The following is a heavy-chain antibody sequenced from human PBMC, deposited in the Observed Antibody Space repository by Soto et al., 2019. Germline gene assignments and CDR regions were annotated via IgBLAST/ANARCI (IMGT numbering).Heavy chain of an antibody. CDR2: IFHSGST. D-gene: IGHD3-16*02. CDR1: GASVSSGTYY. J-gene: IGHJ5*02. CDR3: ARDRVISRRFDP. Sequence: QVQLQESGPGLVRPSETLSLTCTVSGASVSSGTYYWSWIRQPPGKGLEWIGYIFHSGSTNYNPSLKSRVIISVDTSKNQFSLKLSSVTAADTAVYYCARDRVISRRFDPWGQGTLVTVSS. V-gene: IGHV4-61*01.